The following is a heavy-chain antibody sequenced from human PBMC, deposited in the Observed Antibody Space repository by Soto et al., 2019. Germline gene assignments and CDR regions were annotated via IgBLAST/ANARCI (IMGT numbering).Heavy chain of an antibody. CDR3: ARAHDLGGGRQLPIAA. Sequence: SETLSLTCAVSGGSFRGFYWTWIRQSPGKGLEWLGDINHVGITNYNASLKRRVSIPVHTSKSQFSLKLSPVPAADTAVYYCARAHDLGGGRQLPIAARGQGTLVTLYS. CDR1: GGSFRGFY. J-gene: IGHJ4*02. D-gene: IGHD2-15*01. V-gene: IGHV4-34*01. CDR2: INHVGIT.